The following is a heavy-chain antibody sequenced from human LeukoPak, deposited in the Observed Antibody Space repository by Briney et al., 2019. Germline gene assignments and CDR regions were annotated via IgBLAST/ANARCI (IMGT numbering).Heavy chain of an antibody. Sequence: GGSLRLSCAASGFTFSDYWMHWVRQVPGKGLVWVSRIDSGGSRTTYADSVKGRFTISRDNAKNTLYLQMDSLRAEDTGVYYCARSNQADDYWGQGTLVTVSS. CDR1: GFTFSDYW. V-gene: IGHV3-74*01. CDR3: ARSNQADDY. CDR2: IDSGGSRT. D-gene: IGHD1-14*01. J-gene: IGHJ4*02.